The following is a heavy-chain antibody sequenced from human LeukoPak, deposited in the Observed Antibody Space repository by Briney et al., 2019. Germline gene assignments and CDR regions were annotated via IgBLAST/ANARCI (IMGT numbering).Heavy chain of an antibody. Sequence: PSETLSLTCTVSGYSISSGYYWGWIRQPPGKGLEWIGSIYHSGSTYYNPSLKSRVTISVDTSKNQFSLKLSSVTAADRAVYYCARSLGSSGWFPGYYWGQGTLVTFSS. V-gene: IGHV4-38-2*02. CDR3: ARSLGSSGWFPGYY. CDR2: IYHSGST. J-gene: IGHJ4*02. CDR1: GYSISSGYY. D-gene: IGHD6-19*01.